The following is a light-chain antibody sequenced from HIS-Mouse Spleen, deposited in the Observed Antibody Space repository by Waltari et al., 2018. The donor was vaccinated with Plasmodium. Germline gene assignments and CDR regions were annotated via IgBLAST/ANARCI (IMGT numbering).Light chain of an antibody. CDR2: EGS. J-gene: IGLJ2*01. V-gene: IGLV2-23*01. Sequence: SALPQPASVSGSPGQSITLSCTGARSDVGSSTLVCWYQQHPGKAPKLMIYEGSKRPSGVSNRFSGSKSGNTASLTISGLQAEDEADYYCCSYAGSSTLVFGGGTKLTVL. CDR3: CSYAGSSTLV. CDR1: RSDVGSSTL.